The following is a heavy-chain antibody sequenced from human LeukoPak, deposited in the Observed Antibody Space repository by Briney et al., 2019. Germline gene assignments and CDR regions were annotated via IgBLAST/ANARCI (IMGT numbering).Heavy chain of an antibody. CDR2: ISGYNGDT. V-gene: IGHV1-18*01. CDR1: GYTFTSYG. CDR3: VRDLGSGWPDY. D-gene: IGHD6-19*01. J-gene: IGHJ4*02. Sequence: ASVKVSCKTSGYTFTSYGISWVRQAPGQGLEWMGWISGYNGDTSYAQKFQGRVTMTTDTSTSTGYMELRSLRSDDTAVYYCVRDLGSGWPDYWGQGTLVTVSS.